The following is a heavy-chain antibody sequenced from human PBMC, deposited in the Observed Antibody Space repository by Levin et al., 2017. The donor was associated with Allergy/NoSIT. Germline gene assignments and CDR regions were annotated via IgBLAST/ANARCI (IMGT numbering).Heavy chain of an antibody. CDR3: ARDSWEGDSSGYLNY. Sequence: GGSLRLSCAASGFTFSSYGMHWVRQAPGKGLEWVAVIWYDGSNKYYADSVKGRFTISRDNSKNTLYLQMNSLRAEDTAVYYCARDSWEGDSSGYLNYWGQGTLVTVSS. V-gene: IGHV3-33*01. D-gene: IGHD3-22*01. J-gene: IGHJ4*02. CDR2: IWYDGSNK. CDR1: GFTFSSYG.